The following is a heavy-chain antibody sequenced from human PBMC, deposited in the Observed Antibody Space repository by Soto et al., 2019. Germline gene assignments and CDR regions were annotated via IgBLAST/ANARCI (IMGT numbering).Heavy chain of an antibody. Sequence: PGGSLRLSCAASGFTFSSYEMNWVRQAPGKGLEWVSHISSSGSTIYYADSVKGRFTISRDNAKDSLYLQMNSLRAEDTAVYYCAGGAAAGQGWFDPWGQGTLVTVSS. CDR2: ISSSGSTI. CDR1: GFTFSSYE. D-gene: IGHD6-13*01. CDR3: AGGAAAGQGWFDP. J-gene: IGHJ5*02. V-gene: IGHV3-48*03.